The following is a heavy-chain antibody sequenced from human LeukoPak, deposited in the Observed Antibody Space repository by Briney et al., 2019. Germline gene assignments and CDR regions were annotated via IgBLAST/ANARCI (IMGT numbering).Heavy chain of an antibody. CDR1: GGTFSSYA. CDR3: ARARYDGNAFDI. J-gene: IGHJ3*02. CDR2: IIPIFGTA. V-gene: IGHV1-69*06. D-gene: IGHD3-22*01. Sequence: ASVKVSCKASGGTFSSYAISWVRQAPGQGLEWMGGIIPIFGTANYAQKFQGRVTITADKSTSTAYMELSSLRSEDTAVYYCARARYDGNAFDIWGQGTMVTVSS.